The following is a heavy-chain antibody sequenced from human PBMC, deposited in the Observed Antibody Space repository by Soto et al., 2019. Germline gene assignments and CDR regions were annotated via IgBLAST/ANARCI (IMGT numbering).Heavy chain of an antibody. Sequence: SETLSLTCTVSGGSISSYYWSWIRQPPGKGLEWIGYIYYSGSTNYNPSLKTRVTISVDTSKNQFSLKLSSVTAVDTAVYYCASADYSSASVFDYWGQGTLVTVSS. CDR2: IYYSGST. J-gene: IGHJ4*02. D-gene: IGHD6-6*01. CDR3: ASADYSSASVFDY. CDR1: GGSISSYY. V-gene: IGHV4-59*01.